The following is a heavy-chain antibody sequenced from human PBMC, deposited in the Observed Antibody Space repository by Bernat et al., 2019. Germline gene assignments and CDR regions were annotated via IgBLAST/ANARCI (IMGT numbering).Heavy chain of an antibody. CDR2: ISISGKHI. CDR1: GFTFSSYN. D-gene: IGHD7-27*01. J-gene: IGHJ4*02. V-gene: IGHV3-21*02. Sequence: EVQLVESGGGLVKPGGSLRLSCAASGFTFSSYNMNWVRQAPGKGLEWVSSISISGKHIFYGDSVKGRFAISRDNAKNSLYLQMNSLRAEDTAVYYCVREPPNCKDSLDYWGQGTLVTVSS. CDR3: VREPPNCKDSLDY.